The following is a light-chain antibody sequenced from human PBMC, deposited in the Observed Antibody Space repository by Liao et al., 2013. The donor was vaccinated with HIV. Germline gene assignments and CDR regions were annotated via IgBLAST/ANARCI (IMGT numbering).Light chain of an antibody. CDR1: KLGEKY. V-gene: IGLV3-1*01. CDR3: QAWDSNTAYV. CDR2: EDT. J-gene: IGLJ1*01. Sequence: SYDLTQSSSVSVSPGQTASITCSGDKLGEKYASWYQQKPGQSPVLVIYEDTKRPSGIPGRFSGSNSENTATLTISGTQPMDEADYYCQAWDSNTAYVFGTGTKVSVL.